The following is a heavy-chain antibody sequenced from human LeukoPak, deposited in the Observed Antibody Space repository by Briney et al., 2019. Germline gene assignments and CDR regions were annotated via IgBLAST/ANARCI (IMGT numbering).Heavy chain of an antibody. V-gene: IGHV3-21*01. CDR2: ISSSSSYI. Sequence: PGGSLRLSCAASGFTFSSYSMNWVRQAPGKGLEWVSSISSSSSYIYYADSVKGRFTISRDNAKNSLYLQMNSLRAEDTAVYYCARDRGIVGANFPFDIWGQGTMVTVSS. D-gene: IGHD1-26*01. J-gene: IGHJ3*02. CDR1: GFTFSSYS. CDR3: ARDRGIVGANFPFDI.